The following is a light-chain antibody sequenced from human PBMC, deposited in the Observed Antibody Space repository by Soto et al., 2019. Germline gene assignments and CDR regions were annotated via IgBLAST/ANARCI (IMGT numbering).Light chain of an antibody. CDR1: SSNIGGNT. CDR3: AAWDDSLSGVL. CDR2: AND. V-gene: IGLV1-44*01. J-gene: IGLJ2*01. Sequence: QSVLTQPPSASGTPGQRVTISCSGSSSNIGGNTINWYQQLPGTAPKLLIYANDQRPSGVPDRFSGSKSATSGSLAISGLQSEDEADYYCAAWDDSLSGVLFGGGTKVTVL.